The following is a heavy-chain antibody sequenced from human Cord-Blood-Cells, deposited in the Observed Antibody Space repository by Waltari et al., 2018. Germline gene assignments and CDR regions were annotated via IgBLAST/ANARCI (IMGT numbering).Heavy chain of an antibody. CDR2: INPNSGGT. V-gene: IGHV1-2*02. Sequence: QVQLVQSGAEVKKPGASVKVSCKASGYTFTGYYMHWVRQAPGQGLEWVGWINPNSGGTNNALKFQGRVTMTRDTSISTAYMELSRLRSDDTAVYYCARSPPSSSWSFFLDYWGQGTLVTVSS. CDR1: GYTFTGYY. D-gene: IGHD6-13*01. J-gene: IGHJ4*02. CDR3: ARSPPSSSWSFFLDY.